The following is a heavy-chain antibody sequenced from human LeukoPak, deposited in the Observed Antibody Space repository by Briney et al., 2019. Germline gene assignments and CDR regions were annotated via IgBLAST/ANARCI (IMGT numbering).Heavy chain of an antibody. CDR2: IKQDGTEK. CDR1: GFTFGDYA. CDR3: ATIEAVRFHY. J-gene: IGHJ4*02. V-gene: IGHV3-7*01. Sequence: GRSLRLSCTASGFTFGDYAMSWVRQAPGKGLEWVANIKQDGTEKYYMDSVKGRFTISRDNAKNSLYLQMNSLRPEDTAVYYCATIEAVRFHYWGQGTLVTVSS. D-gene: IGHD6-19*01.